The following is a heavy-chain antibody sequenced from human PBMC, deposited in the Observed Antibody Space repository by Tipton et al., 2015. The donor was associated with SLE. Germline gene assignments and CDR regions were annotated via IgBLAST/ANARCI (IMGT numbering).Heavy chain of an antibody. CDR2: IFNSGST. Sequence: TLSLTCTVSGGSISSYYWSWIRQPPGKGLEWIGNIFNSGSTNYNPSLKSRVTISVDTSKNQFSLKLSSVTAADTAVYFCARVQRGPRSFDLWGRGTLVTVSS. D-gene: IGHD1-1*01. CDR3: ARVQRGPRSFDL. J-gene: IGHJ2*01. CDR1: GGSISSYY. V-gene: IGHV4-59*08.